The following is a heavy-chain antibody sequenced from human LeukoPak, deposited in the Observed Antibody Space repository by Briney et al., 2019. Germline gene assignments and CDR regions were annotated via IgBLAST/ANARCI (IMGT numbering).Heavy chain of an antibody. J-gene: IGHJ4*02. CDR2: INHSGST. CDR3: AKAPTPDYYDSSGYFVY. Sequence: PSETLSLTCAVYGGSFSGYYWSWIRQPPGKGLEWIGEINHSGSTNYNPSLKSRVTISVDTSKNQFSLKLSSVTAADTAVYYCAKAPTPDYYDSSGYFVYWGQGTLVTVSS. D-gene: IGHD3-22*01. CDR1: GGSFSGYY. V-gene: IGHV4-34*01.